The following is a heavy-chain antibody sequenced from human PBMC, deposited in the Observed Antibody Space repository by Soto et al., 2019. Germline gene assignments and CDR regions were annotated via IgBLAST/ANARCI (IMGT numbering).Heavy chain of an antibody. Sequence: QVQLQEAGPGLVKASETLSLTCSVSGGSLSRYYWSWIRQPPGKGLEWIGYAYYSGDTRYNPPRKSRVTLAVDTSKNQVSLKLSSVTAADTAVYYCARDRSTYGGGGTGEVKKNWFDPWGQGALVTFSS. J-gene: IGHJ5*02. CDR2: AYYSGDT. V-gene: IGHV4-59*01. CDR3: ARDRSTYGGGGTGEVKKNWFDP. CDR1: GGSLSRYY. D-gene: IGHD2-8*01.